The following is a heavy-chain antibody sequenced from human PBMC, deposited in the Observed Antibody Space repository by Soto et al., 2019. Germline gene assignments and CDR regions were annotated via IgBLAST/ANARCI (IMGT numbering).Heavy chain of an antibody. CDR3: ARDVVGSSWEYYYYGMDV. CDR2: INSDGSST. V-gene: IGHV3-74*01. Sequence: GGSLRLSCAASGFTFSSYWMHWVRQAPGKGLVWVSRINSDGSSTSYADSVKGRFTISRDNAKNTLYLQMNSLRAEDTAVYYCARDVVGSSWEYYYYGMDVWGQGTTVTGS. CDR1: GFTFSSYW. D-gene: IGHD6-6*01. J-gene: IGHJ6*02.